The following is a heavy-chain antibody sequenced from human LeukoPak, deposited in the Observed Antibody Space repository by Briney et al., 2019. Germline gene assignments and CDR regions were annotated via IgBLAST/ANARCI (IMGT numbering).Heavy chain of an antibody. Sequence: PGGSLRLSGAASGFTVSSYAMHWVRQAPGKWLGWVAVISYDGSNKYYADSVKGRFTISRDNSKNTLYLQMNSLRAEDTAVYYCARDRLDSSGWYKNYYYYGMDVWGQGTTVTVSS. J-gene: IGHJ6*02. V-gene: IGHV3-30-3*01. D-gene: IGHD6-19*01. CDR1: GFTVSSYA. CDR3: ARDRLDSSGWYKNYYYYGMDV. CDR2: ISYDGSNK.